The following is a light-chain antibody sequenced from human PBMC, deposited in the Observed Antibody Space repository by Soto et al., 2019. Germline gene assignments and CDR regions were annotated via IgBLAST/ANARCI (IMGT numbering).Light chain of an antibody. CDR3: CSYAADRIYV. CDR1: SGDVGSYNL. J-gene: IGLJ1*01. V-gene: IGLV2-23*01. Sequence: QSVLTQPASVSGSPGQSITISCTGTSGDVGSYNLVSWYQQHPGKGPKLMIYEGSKRPSGVSTRFSGSKSGNTASLTISDLQAEDEADYYCCSYAADRIYVFGIGTKVTVL. CDR2: EGS.